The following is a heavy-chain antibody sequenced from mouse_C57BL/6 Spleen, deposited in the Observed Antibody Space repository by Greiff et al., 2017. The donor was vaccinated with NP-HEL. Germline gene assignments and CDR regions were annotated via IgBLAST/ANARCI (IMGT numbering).Heavy chain of an antibody. CDR2: ISSGSSTI. J-gene: IGHJ3*01. CDR1: GFTFSDYG. CDR3: ARLKTAQATSWFAY. D-gene: IGHD3-2*02. Sequence: EVQGVESGGGLVKPGGSLKLSCAASGFTFSDYGMHWVRQAPEKGLEWVAYISSGSSTIYYADTVKGRFTISRDNAKNTLFLQMTSLRSEDTAMYYCARLKTAQATSWFAYWGQGTLVTVSA. V-gene: IGHV5-17*01.